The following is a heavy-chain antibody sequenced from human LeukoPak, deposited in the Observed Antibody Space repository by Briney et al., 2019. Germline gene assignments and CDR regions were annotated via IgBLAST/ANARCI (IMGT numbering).Heavy chain of an antibody. CDR3: AREGYDFWSGYYRPFDP. D-gene: IGHD3-3*01. CDR2: IYYSGST. CDR1: GCSISSHY. Sequence: PSETLSLTCTVSGCSISSHYWSWIRQPPGKGLEWIGYIYYSGSTNYNPSLKSRVTISVDTSKNQFPLKLSSVTAADTAVYYCAREGYDFWSGYYRPFDPWGQGTLVTVSS. V-gene: IGHV4-59*11. J-gene: IGHJ5*02.